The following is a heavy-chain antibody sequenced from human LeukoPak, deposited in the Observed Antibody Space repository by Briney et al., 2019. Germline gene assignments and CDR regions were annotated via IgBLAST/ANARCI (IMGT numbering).Heavy chain of an antibody. V-gene: IGHV4-34*01. CDR2: INHSGST. CDR1: GGSFSGYY. Sequence: SETLSLTCAVYGGSFSGYYWSWIRQPPGKGLERIGEINHSGSTNYNPSLKSRVTISVDTSKNQFSLKLSSVTAADTAVYYCASWRTSASVGSGSYFNYWGQGTLVTVSS. CDR3: ASWRTSASVGSGSYFNY. J-gene: IGHJ4*02. D-gene: IGHD3-10*01.